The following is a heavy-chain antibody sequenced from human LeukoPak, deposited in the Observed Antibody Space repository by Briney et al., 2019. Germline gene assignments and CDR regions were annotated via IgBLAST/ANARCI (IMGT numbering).Heavy chain of an antibody. CDR2: IYSGGST. J-gene: IGHJ4*02. Sequence: ETLSLTCAVYGGSFSGYYWSWVRQAPGKGLEWVSVIYSGGSTYYADSVKGRFTISRDNSKNTLYLQMNSLRAEDTAVYYCARTAMAYYFDYWGQGTLVTVSS. CDR3: ARTAMAYYFDY. D-gene: IGHD5-18*01. V-gene: IGHV3-66*01. CDR1: GGSFSGYY.